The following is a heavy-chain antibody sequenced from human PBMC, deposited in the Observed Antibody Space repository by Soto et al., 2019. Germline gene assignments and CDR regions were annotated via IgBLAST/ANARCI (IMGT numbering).Heavy chain of an antibody. V-gene: IGHV3-23*01. CDR2: ISGSGST. CDR3: AKVTLRLDYFDY. J-gene: IGHJ4*02. CDR1: GFTFSNYA. D-gene: IGHD5-12*01. Sequence: EVQLLESGGGLVQPGGSLRLSCAASGFTFSNYAMNWVRQAPGKGLEWVSAISGSGSTYYADSVKGRFTISRDHSKNTLYLQMTSLRAEDTAVYYCAKVTLRLDYFDYWGPGTLVTVSS.